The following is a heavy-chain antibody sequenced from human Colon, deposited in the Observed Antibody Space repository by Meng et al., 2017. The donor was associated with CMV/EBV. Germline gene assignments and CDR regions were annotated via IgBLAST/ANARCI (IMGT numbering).Heavy chain of an antibody. Sequence: SETLSSTCSVPGYFISSGYYWGWIRQPPGKGLEWIGSIYHSGSTYYNPSLKSRVTISVDTSKNQFSLKLSSVTAADTAVYYCARVRITMIVVDTDAFDIWGQGTMVTVSS. CDR3: ARVRITMIVVDTDAFDI. CDR1: GYFISSGYY. V-gene: IGHV4-38-2*02. D-gene: IGHD3-22*01. CDR2: IYHSGST. J-gene: IGHJ3*02.